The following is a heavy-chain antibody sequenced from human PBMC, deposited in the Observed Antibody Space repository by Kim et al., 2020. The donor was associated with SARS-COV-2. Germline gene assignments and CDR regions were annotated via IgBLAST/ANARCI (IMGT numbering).Heavy chain of an antibody. Sequence: SVKVSCKASGGTFSSYAISWVRQAPGQGLEWMGRIIPILGIANYAQKFQGRVTITADKSTSTAYMELSSLRSEDTAVYYCARDYYGSGSYLVWGQGTLVTVSS. J-gene: IGHJ4*02. CDR1: GGTFSSYA. V-gene: IGHV1-69*04. CDR3: ARDYYGSGSYLV. D-gene: IGHD3-10*01. CDR2: IIPILGIA.